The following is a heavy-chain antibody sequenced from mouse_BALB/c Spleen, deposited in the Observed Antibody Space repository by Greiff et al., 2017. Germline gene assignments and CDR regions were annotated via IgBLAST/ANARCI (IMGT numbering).Heavy chain of an antibody. Sequence: EVQRVESGGGLVKPGGSLKLSCAASGFTFSSYAMSWVRQTPEKRLEWVASISSGGSTYYPDSVKGRFTISRDNARNILYLQMSSLRSEDTAMYYCAREGAYYGNYVGYFDVWGAGTTVTVSS. V-gene: IGHV5-6-5*01. CDR2: ISSGGST. CDR1: GFTFSSYA. CDR3: AREGAYYGNYVGYFDV. D-gene: IGHD2-10*01. J-gene: IGHJ1*01.